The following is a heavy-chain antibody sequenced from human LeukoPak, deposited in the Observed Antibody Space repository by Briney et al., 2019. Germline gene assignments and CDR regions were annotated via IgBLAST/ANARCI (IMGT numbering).Heavy chain of an antibody. CDR3: ARDRSVVVAAYWFDP. CDR1: GFTFSSYG. J-gene: IGHJ5*02. D-gene: IGHD2-15*01. CDR2: IWYDGSNK. V-gene: IGHV3-33*01. Sequence: GRSLRLSCAASGFTFSSYGMHWVRQAPGKGLEWVAVIWYDGSNKYYADSVKGRFTISRDNSKNTLYLQMNSLGAEDTAVYYCARDRSVVVAAYWFDPWGQGTLVTVS.